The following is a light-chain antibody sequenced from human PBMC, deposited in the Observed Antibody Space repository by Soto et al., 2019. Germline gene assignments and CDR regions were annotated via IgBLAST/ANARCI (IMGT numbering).Light chain of an antibody. V-gene: IGKV3-11*01. Sequence: EIVLTQSQATLSFSPGERATLSCRTSQSVSSYFAWYQQKPGRAPRLLIYDASSRATCIPARFIGSVSGTDFTLTISSLEPEDFAVYYCQQRSNWPSTFGQGTRLEIK. CDR3: QQRSNWPST. CDR1: QSVSSY. CDR2: DAS. J-gene: IGKJ5*01.